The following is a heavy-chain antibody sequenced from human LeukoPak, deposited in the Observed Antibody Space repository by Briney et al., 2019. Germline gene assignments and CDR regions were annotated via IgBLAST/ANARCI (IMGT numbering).Heavy chain of an antibody. D-gene: IGHD5-12*01. V-gene: IGHV3-23*01. CDR2: ISGSGGST. CDR3: AKDGYSGYEHAYYYYYMDV. J-gene: IGHJ6*03. Sequence: GGSLRLSCAASGFTFSSYAMGWVRQAPGKGLEWVSAISGSGGSTYYADSVKGRFTISRDNSKNTLYLQMNSLRAEDTAVYYCAKDGYSGYEHAYYYYYMDVWGKGTTVTISS. CDR1: GFTFSSYA.